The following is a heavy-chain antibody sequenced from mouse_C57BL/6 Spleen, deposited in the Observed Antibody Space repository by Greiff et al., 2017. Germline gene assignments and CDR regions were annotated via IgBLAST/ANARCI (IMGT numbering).Heavy chain of an antibody. CDR1: GYTFTGYW. J-gene: IGHJ1*03. CDR3: ARGEGYLHWYFDV. CDR2: LLPGSGST. D-gene: IGHD3-1*01. Sequence: QVQLQQSGAELMKPGASVKLSCKAPGYTFTGYWIEWVKQRPGHGLEWIGELLPGSGSTNYNEKFKGKATFTADTSSTTAYLQLSSLTTEDSAMYYCARGEGYLHWYFDVWGTGTTVTVSS. V-gene: IGHV1-9*01.